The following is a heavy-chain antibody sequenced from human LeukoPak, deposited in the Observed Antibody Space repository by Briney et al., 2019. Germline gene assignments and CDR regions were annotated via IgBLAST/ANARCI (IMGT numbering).Heavy chain of an antibody. V-gene: IGHV4-61*02. CDR3: ARDYAAYCGGDCYTNYYYYYHMDV. Sequence: SETLSLTCTVSGASISSGRYYWSWIRQPAGKGLEWIGRMYTSGTTYYNPSLNSRVTISIDTSKNQFSLKLSSVTAADTAVYYCARDYAAYCGGDCYTNYYYYYHMDVWGKGTTVTVSS. D-gene: IGHD2-21*02. CDR1: GASISSGRYY. J-gene: IGHJ6*03. CDR2: MYTSGTT.